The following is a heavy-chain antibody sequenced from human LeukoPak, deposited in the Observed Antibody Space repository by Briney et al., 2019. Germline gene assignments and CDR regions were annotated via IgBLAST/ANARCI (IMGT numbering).Heavy chain of an antibody. CDR1: GGSISSYY. D-gene: IGHD6-19*01. V-gene: IGHV4-59*01. CDR3: ASSVAVGDAFDI. CDR2: IYYSGST. J-gene: IGHJ3*02. Sequence: SETLSLTCTVSGGSISSYYWSWIRQPPGKGLEWIGYIYYSGSTNYNPSLKSRVTISVDTSKNQFSLKLSSVTAADTAVYYCASSVAVGDAFDIWGQGTMVTVSS.